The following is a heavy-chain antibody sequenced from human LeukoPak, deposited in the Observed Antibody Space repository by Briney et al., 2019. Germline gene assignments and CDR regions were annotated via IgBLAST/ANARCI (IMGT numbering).Heavy chain of an antibody. CDR3: AREPAVVVVAATPDWFDP. D-gene: IGHD2-15*01. CDR2: INHSGST. V-gene: IGHV4-34*01. J-gene: IGHJ5*02. CDR1: GGSFSGYY. Sequence: PSETLSLTCAVYGGSFSGYYWSWIRQPPGKGLEWIGEINHSGSTNYNPSLKSRVTISVDTSKNQFSLKLSSVTAADTAVYYCAREPAVVVVAATPDWFDPWGQGTLVTVSS.